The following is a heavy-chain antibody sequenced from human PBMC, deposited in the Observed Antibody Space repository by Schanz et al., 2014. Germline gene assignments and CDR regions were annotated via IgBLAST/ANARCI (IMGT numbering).Heavy chain of an antibody. Sequence: QVQLAESGGGVVQPGRSLRLSCAASGFNFSNYDIHWVRQAPGKGLEWVALIYYNGTNKYYADSAKGRFTISRANSHKALYLHMIPLRTENTSVYDIAEELSRRGEQTNFYCYYDMDVWGQGTTVTFSS. CDR3: AEELSRRGEQTNFYCYYDMDV. CDR2: IYYNGTNK. V-gene: IGHV3-30*18. J-gene: IGHJ6*02. CDR1: GFNFSNYD. D-gene: IGHD5-12*01.